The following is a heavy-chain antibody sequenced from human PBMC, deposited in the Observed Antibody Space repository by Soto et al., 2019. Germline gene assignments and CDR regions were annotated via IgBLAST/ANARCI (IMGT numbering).Heavy chain of an antibody. J-gene: IGHJ6*02. V-gene: IGHV1-69*19. Sequence: QVQLVQSGAEVKKPGSSVKVSCKASGGTFSSYAISWVRQAPGQGLEWMGGIIPIFGTANYAQKFQGRVTITADESTSTAYMELSSLRSEDTGVYYCARVITIFGVVIHYYGMDVWGQGTTVTVSS. CDR3: ARVITIFGVVIHYYGMDV. CDR1: GGTFSSYA. D-gene: IGHD3-3*01. CDR2: IIPIFGTA.